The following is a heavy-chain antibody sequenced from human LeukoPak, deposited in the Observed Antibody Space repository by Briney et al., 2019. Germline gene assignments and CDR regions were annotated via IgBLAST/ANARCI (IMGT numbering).Heavy chain of an antibody. J-gene: IGHJ4*02. CDR1: GDSFSSNSAA. CDR3: VRSGRDGYLDY. CDR2: TYYRSKLYN. D-gene: IGHD5-24*01. V-gene: IGHV6-1*01. Sequence: SQTLSLTCAVSGDSFSSNSAAWNWIRQSPWRGLEWLGRTYYRSKLYNGYTVSVKSLITINPDTSKNQFSLQLNSVTPEDTAVYFCVRSGRDGYLDYWGQGTLVTVSS.